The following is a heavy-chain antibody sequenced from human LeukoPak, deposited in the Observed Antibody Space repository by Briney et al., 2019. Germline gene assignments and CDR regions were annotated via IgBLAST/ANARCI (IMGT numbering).Heavy chain of an antibody. CDR3: ARGYYDSKGGHYFDY. D-gene: IGHD3-22*01. V-gene: IGHV1-46*01. CDR1: GYTFTSYY. Sequence: ASVKVSCKASGYTFTSYYMHCVRQAPGQGLEWMGIIDPSGGSTSYAQKFQGRVTMTRDTSTSTVYMELSSLRSEDTAVYYCARGYYDSKGGHYFDYWGQGTLVTVSS. CDR2: IDPSGGST. J-gene: IGHJ4*02.